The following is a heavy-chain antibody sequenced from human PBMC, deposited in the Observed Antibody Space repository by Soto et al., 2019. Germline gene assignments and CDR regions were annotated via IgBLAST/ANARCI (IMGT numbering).Heavy chain of an antibody. CDR3: AKNQERELPRVIDF. CDR2: MSGSSSTT. V-gene: IGHV3-23*01. Sequence: GGSLRLSCATSGLTFSNYAMSWVRQAPGGGLEWVSSMSGSSSTTYYADSVKGRFTISRDRSKNTLYLQMSSLRAEDTALYYCAKNQERELPRVIDFWGQGTLVTSPQ. CDR1: GLTFSNYA. D-gene: IGHD1-7*01. J-gene: IGHJ4*02.